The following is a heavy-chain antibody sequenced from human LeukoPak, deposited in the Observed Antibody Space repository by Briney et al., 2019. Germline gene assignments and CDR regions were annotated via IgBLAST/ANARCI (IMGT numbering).Heavy chain of an antibody. CDR1: GFTFSSYW. V-gene: IGHV3-7*01. Sequence: GGSLRLSCAASGFTFSSYWMSWVRQAPGKGLEWVANIKQDGSEKYYVDSVKGRFTISRDNAKNSLYLQMNSLRAEDTAVYYCARVFHVAVAAYYFDYWGQGTLVTVSS. D-gene: IGHD6-19*01. J-gene: IGHJ4*02. CDR2: IKQDGSEK. CDR3: ARVFHVAVAAYYFDY.